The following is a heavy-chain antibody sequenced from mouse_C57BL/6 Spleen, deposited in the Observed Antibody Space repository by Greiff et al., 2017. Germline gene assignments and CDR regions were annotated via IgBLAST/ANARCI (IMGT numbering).Heavy chain of an antibody. CDR2: INPNNGGT. V-gene: IGHV1-18*01. D-gene: IGHD1-1*01. CDR3: ARGILLLRGYYFDY. CDR1: GYTFTDYN. Sequence: EVQLQQSGPELVKPGASVKIPCKASGYTFTDYNMDWVKQSHGKSLEWIGDINPNNGGTIYNQKFKGKATLTVDKSSSTAYMELRSLTSEDTAVYYCARGILLLRGYYFDYWGQGTTLTVSS. J-gene: IGHJ2*01.